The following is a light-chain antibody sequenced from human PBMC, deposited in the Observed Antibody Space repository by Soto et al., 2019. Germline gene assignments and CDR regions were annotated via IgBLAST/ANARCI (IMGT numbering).Light chain of an antibody. J-gene: IGKJ4*01. CDR3: QQRSNWPPLT. CDR2: DAS. CDR1: QSVSSY. V-gene: IGKV3-11*01. Sequence: EIVLTQSPATLSLSPGERATLSCRASQSVSSYLAWYQQKPGQAPRLLIYDASNRATGIPARFSGSWSGTDFPLTISSLEPEDFAVYYCQQRSNWPPLTFGGGNKVEIK.